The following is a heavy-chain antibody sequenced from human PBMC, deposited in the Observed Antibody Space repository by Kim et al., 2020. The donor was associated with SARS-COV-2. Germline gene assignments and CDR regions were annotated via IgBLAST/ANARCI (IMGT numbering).Heavy chain of an antibody. CDR2: INPNSGGT. CDR3: ARFPHTMFHYYDRPLYAFDI. CDR1: GYTFTGYY. V-gene: IGHV1-2*02. Sequence: ASVKVSCKASGYTFTGYYMHWVRQAPGQGLEWMGWINPNSGGTNYAQKFQGRVTMTRDTSISTAYMELSRLRSDDTAVYYCARFPHTMFHYYDRPLYAFDIWGQGTMVTVSS. J-gene: IGHJ3*02. D-gene: IGHD3-22*01.